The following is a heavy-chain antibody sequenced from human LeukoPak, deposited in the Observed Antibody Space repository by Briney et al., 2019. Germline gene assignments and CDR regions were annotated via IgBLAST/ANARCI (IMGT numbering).Heavy chain of an antibody. CDR2: INHSGST. V-gene: IGHV4-34*01. CDR3: AYYDSSGYAFDY. D-gene: IGHD3-22*01. CDR1: GGSFSGYY. Sequence: SETLSPTCAVYGGSFSGYYWSWIRQPPGKGLEWIGEINHSGSTNYNPSLKSRVTISVDTSKNQFSLKLSSVTAADTAVYYCAYYDSSGYAFDYWGQGTLVTVSS. J-gene: IGHJ4*02.